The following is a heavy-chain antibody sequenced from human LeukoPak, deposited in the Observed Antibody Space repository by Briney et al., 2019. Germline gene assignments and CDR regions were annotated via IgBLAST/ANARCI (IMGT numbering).Heavy chain of an antibody. J-gene: IGHJ4*02. CDR3: ARSHGLANYFDY. Sequence: GGSLRLSCAASGFTFSSYGMQWVRQAPGKGLEWVAVIWYDGSNKYYADSVKGRFTISRDNSKNTLYLHMNSLRAEDTAVYYCARSHGLANYFDYWGQGTLVTVSS. V-gene: IGHV3-33*01. CDR1: GFTFSSYG. CDR2: IWYDGSNK.